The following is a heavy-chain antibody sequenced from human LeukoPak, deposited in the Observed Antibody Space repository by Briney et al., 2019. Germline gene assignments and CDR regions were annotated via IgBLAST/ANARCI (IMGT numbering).Heavy chain of an antibody. V-gene: IGHV4-59*11. D-gene: IGHD3-10*01. J-gene: IGHJ3*02. Sequence: PSETLSLTCTVSGGSISSHYWSWIRQPPGKGLEWVGNMFYTGSTNYNPSLKSRVTISVDPSKNQFSLKRSSVTAADTAVYYCARVEWFGELSPFDIWGQGTMVSVSS. CDR2: MFYTGST. CDR3: ARVEWFGELSPFDI. CDR1: GGSISSHY.